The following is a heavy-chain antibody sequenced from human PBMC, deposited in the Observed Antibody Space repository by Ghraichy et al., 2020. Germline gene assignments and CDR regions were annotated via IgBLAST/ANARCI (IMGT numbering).Heavy chain of an antibody. D-gene: IGHD6-13*01. V-gene: IGHV4-30-2*01. CDR2: IYHSGST. CDR3: ARTESSWYNWFDP. CDR1: GGSISSGGYS. J-gene: IGHJ5*02. Sequence: SETLSLTCAVSGGSISSGGYSWSWIRQPPGKGLEWIGYIYHSGSTYYNPSLKSRVTISVDRSKNQFSLKLSSVTAADTAVYYCARTESSWYNWFDPWGQGTLVTVSS.